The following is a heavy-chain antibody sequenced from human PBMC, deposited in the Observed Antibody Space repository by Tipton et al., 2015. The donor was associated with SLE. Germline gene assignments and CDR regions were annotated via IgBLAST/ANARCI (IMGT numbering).Heavy chain of an antibody. CDR2: VPYDGKNT. V-gene: IGHV3-30*19. Sequence: RSLRLSCAASGFTFTENGMHWVRQAPGKGLEWVAFVPYDGKNTYYADSVKGRFTISRDSSRNTLYLQMNSLTSEDTAIYYCAKDPPDYGMDVWGQGTTVTVSS. J-gene: IGHJ6*02. CDR1: GFTFTENG. CDR3: AKDPPDYGMDV.